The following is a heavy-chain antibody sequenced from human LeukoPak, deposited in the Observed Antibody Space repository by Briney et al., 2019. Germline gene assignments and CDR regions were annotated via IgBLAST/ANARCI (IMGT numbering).Heavy chain of an antibody. CDR1: GYTXTSYY. CDR2: INPSGGST. J-gene: IGHJ4*02. D-gene: IGHD3-22*01. V-gene: IGHV1-46*01. Sequence: APVKVSCKASGYTXTSYYMHGVRQAPGQGLEWMGIINPSGGSTSYAQKFQGRVTMTRDTSTSTVYMELSSLRSEDTAVYYCARTEAYDSSGYYYCFDYWGQGTLVTVSS. CDR3: ARTEAYDSSGYYYCFDY.